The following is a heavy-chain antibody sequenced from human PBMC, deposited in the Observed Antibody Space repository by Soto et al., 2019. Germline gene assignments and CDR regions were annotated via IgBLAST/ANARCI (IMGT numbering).Heavy chain of an antibody. J-gene: IGHJ4*02. CDR2: IYYSGST. Sequence: PSETLSLTCTVSGGSISSYYWSWIRQPPGKGLEWIGYIYYSGSTNYNPSLKSRLTISVDRSKNQLTLQLTSVTAADTAVYYRATSYGNAWYTYWGQGTQVTVSS. V-gene: IGHV4-59*01. D-gene: IGHD6-13*01. CDR3: ATSYGNAWYTY. CDR1: GGSISSYY.